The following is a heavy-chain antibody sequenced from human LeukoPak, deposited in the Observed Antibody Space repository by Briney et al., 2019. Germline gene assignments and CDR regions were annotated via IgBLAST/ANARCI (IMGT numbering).Heavy chain of an antibody. D-gene: IGHD2-21*01. CDR2: INPNNGDT. Sequence: ASVKVSCKASGYTFTAQYMHWVRQAPRQGLEWMGWINPNNGDTKYAQSFLGRVTMTRDTSTTTAYLELRSLRPDDTAVYFCASYPRNIPTPPFDYWGQGTLVTVSS. V-gene: IGHV1-2*02. CDR1: GYTFTAQY. CDR3: ASYPRNIPTPPFDY. J-gene: IGHJ4*02.